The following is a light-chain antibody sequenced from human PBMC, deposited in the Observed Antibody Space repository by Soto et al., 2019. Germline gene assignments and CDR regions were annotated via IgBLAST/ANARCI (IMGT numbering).Light chain of an antibody. Sequence: QSVLIQPRSVSGSPGQSVTISCTGTRRDLGAYNYVSWYQQHPGKAPKLMIYDVNRRPSGVPDRFSGSKSGNTASLTISGRQAEDEADYYCCSCAGSYTVFGGGTKLTVL. CDR3: CSCAGSYTV. CDR2: DVN. V-gene: IGLV2-11*01. J-gene: IGLJ2*01. CDR1: RRDLGAYNY.